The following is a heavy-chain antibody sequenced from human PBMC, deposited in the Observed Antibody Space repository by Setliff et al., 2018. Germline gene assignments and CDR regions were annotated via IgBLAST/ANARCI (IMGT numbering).Heavy chain of an antibody. CDR1: GYSFISYD. V-gene: IGHV1-8*01. D-gene: IGHD3-16*01. CDR2: MNPERDNT. Sequence: ASVKVSCKASGYSFISYDINWVRQAPGQGFEWMGWMNPERDNTGYAQKFQGRVTMTGRASINTAYMELTSLTSEDTAVYYCVRNPLGPEASTPGGYWGQGTLVTVSS. J-gene: IGHJ4*02. CDR3: VRNPLGPEASTPGGY.